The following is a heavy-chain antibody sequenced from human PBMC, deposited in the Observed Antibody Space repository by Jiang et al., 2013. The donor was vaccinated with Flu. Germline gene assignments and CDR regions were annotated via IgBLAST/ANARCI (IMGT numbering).Heavy chain of an antibody. D-gene: IGHD3-22*01. V-gene: IGHV6-1*01. CDR2: TYYRSKWYN. J-gene: IGHJ2*01. CDR1: GDSVSSNSAA. Sequence: QTLSLTCAISGDSVSSNSAAWNWIRQSPSRGLEWLGRTYYRSKWYNDYAVSVKSRITINPDTSKNQFSLQLNSVTPEDTAVYYCARGRNYYDSSGYYYSWYFDLWGRGTLVAVSS. CDR3: ARGRNYYDSSGYYYSWYFDL.